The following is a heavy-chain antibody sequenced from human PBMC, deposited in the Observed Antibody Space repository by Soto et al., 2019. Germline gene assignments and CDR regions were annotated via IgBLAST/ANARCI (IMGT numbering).Heavy chain of an antibody. CDR2: VNPSGDNT. CDR1: GYTFTRYY. J-gene: IGHJ4*02. V-gene: IGHV1-46*01. D-gene: IGHD4-17*01. Sequence: ASVKVSCKASGYTFTRYYIHWVRQAPGQGLEWMGIVNPSGDNTNYAQKFRGRVTMTRDTSTNTVHMELSSLRSEDTAVYFCARELGGTTVNTLFDHWGQGTVVTVSS. CDR3: ARELGGTTVNTLFDH.